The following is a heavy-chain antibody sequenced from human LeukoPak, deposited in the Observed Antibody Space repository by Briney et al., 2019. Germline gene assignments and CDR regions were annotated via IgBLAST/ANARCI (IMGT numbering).Heavy chain of an antibody. CDR1: GFTFSSYW. CDR2: IKSDGTTT. CDR3: ARFPDSRNYLAFGH. D-gene: IGHD3-22*01. J-gene: IGHJ4*03. Sequence: PGGSLRLSCAASGFTFSSYWMHWVRQAPGKGLVWVSRIKSDGTTTDYADSVKGRFTISRDNAKNTLYLQMNSLRAEDTAVYYCARFPDSRNYLAFGHWGPGT. V-gene: IGHV3-74*01.